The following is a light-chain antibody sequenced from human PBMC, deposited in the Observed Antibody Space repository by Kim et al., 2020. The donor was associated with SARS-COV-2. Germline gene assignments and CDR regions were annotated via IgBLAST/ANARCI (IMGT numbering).Light chain of an antibody. V-gene: IGKV3-20*01. J-gene: IGKJ1*01. CDR3: QQYGSSPWT. CDR2: GAS. Sequence: EIVLTQSPGTLSLSPGEGATLSCRASQSVSSSYLAWYQQKPGQAPRLLIYGASSRATGIPDRFSGSESGTDFTLTISRLEPEDFAVYYCQQYGSSPWTFGQGTKVDIK. CDR1: QSVSSSY.